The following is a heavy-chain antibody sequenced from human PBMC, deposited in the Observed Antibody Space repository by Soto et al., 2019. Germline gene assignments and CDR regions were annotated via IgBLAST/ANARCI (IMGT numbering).Heavy chain of an antibody. CDR2: ISAYNGNT. V-gene: IGHV1-18*01. Sequence: ASVKVSCKASGYTFTSYGISWVRQAPGQGLEWMGWISAYNGNTNYAQKLQGRVTMTTDTSTSTAYMELRSLRSDDTAVYYCARASLVVVAAGAFDIWGQGTMVTVSS. D-gene: IGHD2-15*01. CDR3: ARASLVVVAAGAFDI. CDR1: GYTFTSYG. J-gene: IGHJ3*02.